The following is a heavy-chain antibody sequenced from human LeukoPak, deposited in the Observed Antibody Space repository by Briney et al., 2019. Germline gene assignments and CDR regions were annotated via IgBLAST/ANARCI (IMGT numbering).Heavy chain of an antibody. Sequence: GGSLRLSCAASGFTFSSYWMSWVRQAPGKRLEWVANIKQDGSEKYYVDSVKGRFTISRDNAKNSLYLQMNSLRAEDTAVYYCARGAVAGPPLYYFDYWGQGTLVTVSS. V-gene: IGHV3-7*03. D-gene: IGHD6-19*01. CDR2: IKQDGSEK. CDR1: GFTFSSYW. CDR3: ARGAVAGPPLYYFDY. J-gene: IGHJ4*02.